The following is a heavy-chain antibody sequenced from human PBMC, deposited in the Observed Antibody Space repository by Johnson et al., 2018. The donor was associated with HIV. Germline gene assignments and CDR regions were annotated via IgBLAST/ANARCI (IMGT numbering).Heavy chain of an antibody. V-gene: IGHV3-66*01. Sequence: VQLVESGGGLVQPGGSLTLSCAAPGFSVSSYYMTWVRQAPGKGLAWVSVISSGGDTYYADSVRGRFSISRDNSKNTLYLQMNSLTSEDTAVYYCAKDLGVSKTDEWGTDYYEFWNSYPVQDPRVVVGAFDIWGHGTMVTVSS. CDR2: ISSGGDT. D-gene: IGHD3-3*01. J-gene: IGHJ3*02. CDR1: GFSVSSYY. CDR3: AKDLGVSKTDEWGTDYYEFWNSYPVQDPRVVVGAFDI.